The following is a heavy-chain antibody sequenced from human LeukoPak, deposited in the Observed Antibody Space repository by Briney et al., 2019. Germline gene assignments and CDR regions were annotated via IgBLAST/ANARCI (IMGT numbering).Heavy chain of an antibody. CDR2: IYSSGNT. V-gene: IGHV4-4*07. CDR3: ASVGSDGSYFDS. J-gene: IGHJ4*02. CDR1: GHSISNYY. Sequence: SETLSLTCTVSGHSISNYYWSWIRQPAGKGLEWIGRIYSSGNTNYNPSLQSRVTMSVDASKNQFSLKLSSVTAADTAVFYCASVGSDGSYFDSWGQGTLVTVSS. D-gene: IGHD1-26*01.